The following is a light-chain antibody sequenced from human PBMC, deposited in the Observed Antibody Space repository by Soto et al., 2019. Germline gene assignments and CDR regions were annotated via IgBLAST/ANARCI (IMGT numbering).Light chain of an antibody. CDR2: KVS. J-gene: IGKJ4*01. CDR3: MQGTYWPRLT. V-gene: IGKV2-30*01. Sequence: DVVMTQSPLSLPVTLGQPASISCRSSQSLVYSDGNTYLNWFHQRPGQSPRRLIYKVSNRDSGVPHRFSGSGSATDFTLTISRVEAEDVGVYYCMQGTYWPRLTFGGGTKVEIK. CDR1: QSLVYSDGNTY.